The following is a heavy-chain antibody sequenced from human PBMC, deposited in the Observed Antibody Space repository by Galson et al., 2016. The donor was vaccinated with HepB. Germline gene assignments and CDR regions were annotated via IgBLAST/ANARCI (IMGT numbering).Heavy chain of an antibody. D-gene: IGHD1-26*01. V-gene: IGHV1-46*01. Sequence: SVKVSCKASGFPFTSFYIHWVRQAPGQGLEWLGIVDPNYPQQFQGRVSMTRDTSTSTVYMELNSLTSEGTAVYYCAREGGSSWGFDYWGQGTLVIVSS. CDR2: VDPN. CDR3: AREGGSSWGFDY. J-gene: IGHJ4*02. CDR1: GFPFTSFY.